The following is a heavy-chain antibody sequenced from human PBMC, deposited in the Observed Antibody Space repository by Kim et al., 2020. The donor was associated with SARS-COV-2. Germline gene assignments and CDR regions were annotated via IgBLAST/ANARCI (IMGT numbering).Heavy chain of an antibody. CDR2: ISSDGTST. Sequence: GGSLRLSCVGSGVTFSSSWMHWVRQVPGKGLVWVSRISSDGTSTSYAASAKGRFTISRDNAKNTLYLQMNSLRAEDTAVFYCARDGGYSGNPLDNWGQGTLVTVSS. D-gene: IGHD5-12*01. CDR1: GVTFSSSW. J-gene: IGHJ4*02. V-gene: IGHV3-74*01. CDR3: ARDGGYSGNPLDN.